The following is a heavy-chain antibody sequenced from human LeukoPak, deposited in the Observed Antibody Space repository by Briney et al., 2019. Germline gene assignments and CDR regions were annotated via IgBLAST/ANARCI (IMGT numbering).Heavy chain of an antibody. CDR1: GGSISSYY. J-gene: IGHJ4*02. Sequence: PSETLSLTCTVSGGSISSYYWSWIRQPAGKGLEWIGRIYTSGSTNYNPSLKSRVTMSVDTSKNQFSLKLSSVTAADTAVYYCARDQYDFWSGYYLGFDYWGQGTLVTVSS. CDR3: ARDQYDFWSGYYLGFDY. D-gene: IGHD3-3*01. V-gene: IGHV4-4*07. CDR2: IYTSGST.